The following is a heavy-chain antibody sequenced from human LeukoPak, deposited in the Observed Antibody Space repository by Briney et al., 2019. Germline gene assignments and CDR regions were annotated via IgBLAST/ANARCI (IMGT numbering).Heavy chain of an antibody. V-gene: IGHV5-51*01. Sequence: KVGESLKISCKGSGYSFTSYWIGWVRQMPGKGLEWMGIIYPDDSDTRYSPSFQGQVTISADKSINTAYLQWNSLKASDTAMYYCARREYSGSHSSESYFDYWGQGTLVTVSS. J-gene: IGHJ4*02. CDR2: IYPDDSDT. CDR1: GYSFTSYW. CDR3: ARREYSGSHSSESYFDY. D-gene: IGHD5-12*01.